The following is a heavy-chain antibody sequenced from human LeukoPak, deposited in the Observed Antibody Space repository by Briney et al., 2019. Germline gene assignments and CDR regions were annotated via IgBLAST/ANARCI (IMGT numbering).Heavy chain of an antibody. D-gene: IGHD3-10*01. J-gene: IGHJ4*02. V-gene: IGHV3-21*04. CDR2: ISSSSSYI. CDR1: GFTFSSYS. CDR3: AKDLSTRFGELLYRGRGGPNRYYFDY. Sequence: PGGSLGLSCAASGFTFSSYSMNWVRQAPGKGLEWVSSISSSSSYIYYADSVKGRFTTSRDNSKNTLYLQMNSLRAEDTAVYYCAKDLSTRFGELLYRGRGGPNRYYFDYWGQGTLVTVSS.